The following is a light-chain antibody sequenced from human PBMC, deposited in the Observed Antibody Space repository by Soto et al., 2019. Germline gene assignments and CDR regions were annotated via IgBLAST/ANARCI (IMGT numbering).Light chain of an antibody. CDR2: DAS. CDR1: QDISNY. Sequence: IQMTQSPSSLSASVGDRVTITCQASQDISNYLNWYQQKPGKAPKLLIYDASNLETGVPSRFSGGGSGTDFTFTISSLQPEDIATYYCQQYDNLPITFGQGTRLEIK. CDR3: QQYDNLPIT. V-gene: IGKV1-33*01. J-gene: IGKJ5*01.